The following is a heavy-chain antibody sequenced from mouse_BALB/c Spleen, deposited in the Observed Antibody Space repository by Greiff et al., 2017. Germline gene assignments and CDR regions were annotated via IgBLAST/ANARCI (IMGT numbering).Heavy chain of an antibody. CDR1: GYSITSDYA. D-gene: IGHD1-1*01. J-gene: IGHJ1*01. CDR2: ISYSGST. CDR3: ARWPITRGFDV. Sequence: EVMLVESGPGLVKPSQSLSLTCTVTGYSITSDYAWNWIRQFPGNKLEWMGYISYSGSTSYNPSLKSRISITRDTSKNQFFLQLNSVTTEDTATYYCARWPITRGFDVWGAGTTVTVSS. V-gene: IGHV3-2*02.